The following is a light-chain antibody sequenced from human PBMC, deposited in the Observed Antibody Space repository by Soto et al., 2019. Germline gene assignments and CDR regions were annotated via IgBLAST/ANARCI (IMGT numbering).Light chain of an antibody. Sequence: DIVMTQSPDSLSVSLGERVTINCKSGQSLLHSPNNKNYLTWYQQKPRQPPKLLISWASTRESGVPDRCSGSGSGTDFTLTISSLQAEDVAVYYCQQYYNLPYTFGQGTKLELK. CDR1: QSLLHSPNNKNY. J-gene: IGKJ2*01. V-gene: IGKV4-1*01. CDR2: WAS. CDR3: QQYYNLPYT.